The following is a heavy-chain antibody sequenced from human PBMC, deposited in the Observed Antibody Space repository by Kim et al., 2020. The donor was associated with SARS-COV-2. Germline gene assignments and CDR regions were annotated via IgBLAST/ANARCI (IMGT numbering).Heavy chain of an antibody. CDR3: TTIAAVGGYYYYGMDV. CDR2: IKSKTDGWTT. D-gene: IGHD6-6*01. J-gene: IGHJ6*02. V-gene: IGHV3-15*01. CDR1: GFTFSNAW. Sequence: GGSLRLSCAASGFTFSNAWMSWVRQAPGKGLEWVGRIKSKTDGWTTDYAAPVKSRFTISRDDSKNTLYLQMNSLKTEDTAVYYCTTIAAVGGYYYYGMDVWGQGTSVTVSS.